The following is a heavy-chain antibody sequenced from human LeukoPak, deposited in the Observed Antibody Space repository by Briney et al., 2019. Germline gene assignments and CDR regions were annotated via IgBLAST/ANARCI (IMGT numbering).Heavy chain of an antibody. J-gene: IGHJ4*02. CDR1: GFTFTTYS. V-gene: IGHV3-21*01. D-gene: IGHD4-17*01. CDR3: ARGHTAVTRHFDF. CDR2: ISSGCSAI. Sequence: GGPLRLSCKASGFTFTTYSMTWFRQAPGKGLEWFSIISSGCSAIFSADALKGRFTISRDDAKNLLYLDMNSLRAEDTAVYYCARGHTAVTRHFDFWGQGTLVTVSS.